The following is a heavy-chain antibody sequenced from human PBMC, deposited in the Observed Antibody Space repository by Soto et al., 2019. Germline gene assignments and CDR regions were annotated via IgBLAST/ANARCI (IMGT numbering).Heavy chain of an antibody. CDR2: IIHIFGTA. CDR1: GGTFSSYA. V-gene: IGHV1-69*01. D-gene: IGHD5-18*01. CDR3: ALATPGYSYVRDSYYGMDV. Sequence: QVQLVQSGAEVKKPGSSVKVSCKASGGTFSSYAISWVRQAPGQGLEWMGGIIHIFGTANYAQKCQGRVTITAVESTSTASMELCSLRSEATAVYSCALATPGYSYVRDSYYGMDVWGQGTPVTVSS. J-gene: IGHJ6*02.